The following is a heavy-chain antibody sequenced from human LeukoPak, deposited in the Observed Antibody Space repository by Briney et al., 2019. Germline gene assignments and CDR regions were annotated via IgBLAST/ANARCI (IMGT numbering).Heavy chain of an antibody. J-gene: IGHJ4*02. CDR1: GFTFSSYA. Sequence: GGSLRLSCTASGFTFSSYAMSWVRQAPGKGLAWVSLITGGGETTYYGDSVTGRFTISRDNSKNTVHLQMNSLRVEDTAVYFCAREVAGRIEYWGQGALVTVSS. CDR3: AREVAGRIEY. V-gene: IGHV3-23*01. CDR2: ITGGGETT. D-gene: IGHD6-19*01.